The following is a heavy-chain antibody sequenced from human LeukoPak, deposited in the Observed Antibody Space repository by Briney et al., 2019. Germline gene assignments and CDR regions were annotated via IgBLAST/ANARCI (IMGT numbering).Heavy chain of an antibody. J-gene: IGHJ4*02. CDR3: AKISGYSTSWTPDY. CDR2: VSASGYT. CDR1: GGSISSGDYY. D-gene: IGHD6-13*01. Sequence: SQTLSLTCTVSGGSISSGDYYWNWIRQPAGKGLEWIGRVSASGYTNYNPSLRSRITISVDTSKNQFSLELTSVTAADTAVYYCAKISGYSTSWTPDYWGQGTLVTVSS. V-gene: IGHV4-61*02.